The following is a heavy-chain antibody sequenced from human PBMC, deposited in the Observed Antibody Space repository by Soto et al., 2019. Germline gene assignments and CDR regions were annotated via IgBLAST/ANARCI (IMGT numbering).Heavy chain of an antibody. CDR1: GGSISSSSYY. D-gene: IGHD1-7*01. CDR2: IYYSGST. Sequence: SETLSLTCTVSGGSISSSSYYWGWIRQPPGKGLEWIGSIYYSGSTYYNPSLKSRVTISVDTSKNQFSLKLSSVTAADTAVYYCARHQNWNYFWSGKARKKYYFDYWGQGTLVTVYS. V-gene: IGHV4-39*01. J-gene: IGHJ4*02. CDR3: ARHQNWNYFWSGKARKKYYFDY.